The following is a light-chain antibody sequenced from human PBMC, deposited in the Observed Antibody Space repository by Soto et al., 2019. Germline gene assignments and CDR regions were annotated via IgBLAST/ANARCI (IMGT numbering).Light chain of an antibody. CDR1: QSVRNS. CDR2: DAS. J-gene: IGKJ3*01. V-gene: IGKV3-11*01. CDR3: QQRSDWPPS. Sequence: EIVLTQSPATLSLSPGERATLSCRASQSVRNSLAGYQQKLGQVPRLLIYDASNRAAGIPARFSGSGSGTDFTLTISSLEPEDFALYFCQQRSDWPPSFGPGTKVDIK.